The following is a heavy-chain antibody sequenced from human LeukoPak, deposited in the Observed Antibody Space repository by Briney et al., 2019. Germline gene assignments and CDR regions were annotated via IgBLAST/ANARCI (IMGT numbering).Heavy chain of an antibody. CDR3: AREAAAVTGALDP. D-gene: IGHD6-13*01. CDR1: GGSISSYY. J-gene: IGHJ5*02. V-gene: IGHV4-59*01. CDR2: IYYSGST. Sequence: PSETLSLTCTVSGGSISSYYWSWIRQPPGEGLEWIGYIYYSGSTNYNPSLKSRVTISVDTSKNQFSLKLSSVTAADTAVYYCAREAAAVTGALDPWGQGTLVTVSS.